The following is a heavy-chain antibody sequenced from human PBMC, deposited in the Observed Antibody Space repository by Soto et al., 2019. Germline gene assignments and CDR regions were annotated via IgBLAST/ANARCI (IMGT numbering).Heavy chain of an antibody. CDR2: ISQVGRA. D-gene: IGHD2-15*01. J-gene: IGHJ4*02. CDR3: ARGYGYLLQ. V-gene: IGHV4-34*01. CDR1: GDSLRGYF. Sequence: SETLSLTHDVSGDSLRGYFCNWLRQPPGKGLEWIGEISQVGRARYNPSLETRITISVDTSKTQFSLNLTSVTDADTAVYYCARGYGYLLQWGQGALVTVA.